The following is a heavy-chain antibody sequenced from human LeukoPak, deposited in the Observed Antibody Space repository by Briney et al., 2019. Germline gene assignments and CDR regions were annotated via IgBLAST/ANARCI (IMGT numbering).Heavy chain of an antibody. D-gene: IGHD3-22*01. V-gene: IGHV1-18*01. CDR3: GYDSSGSAIDY. J-gene: IGHJ4*02. CDR1: VYTFTSYG. CDR2: FSAYNGNT. Sequence: GASVKVSCKASVYTFTSYGISWVRQAPGQGLEWMGWFSAYNGNTNYAQKLQGRGTMTTDTSTSTAYMELRSLRSDDTAVYYCGYDSSGSAIDYWGQGTLVTVSS.